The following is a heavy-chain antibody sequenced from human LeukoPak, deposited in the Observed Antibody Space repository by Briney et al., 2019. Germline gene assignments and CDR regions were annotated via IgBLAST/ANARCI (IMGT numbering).Heavy chain of an antibody. CDR3: AKYGTRAGYYDSGGYVDY. CDR1: GFTFSSYG. V-gene: IGHV3-33*06. D-gene: IGHD3-22*01. CDR2: IWYDGSNK. Sequence: GGSLRLSCAASGFTFSSYGMHWVRQAPGKGLEWVAVIWYDGSNKYYADSVKGRFTISRDNSKNTLYLQMNSLRAEDTAVYYCAKYGTRAGYYDSGGYVDYWGQGTLVTVSS. J-gene: IGHJ4*02.